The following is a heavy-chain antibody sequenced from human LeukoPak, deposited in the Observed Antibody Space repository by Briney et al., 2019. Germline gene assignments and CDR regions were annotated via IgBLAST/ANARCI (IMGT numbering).Heavy chain of an antibody. CDR1: GFTFSSYA. CDR3: TTATASDILTGYYGGYYFDY. V-gene: IGHV3-15*01. Sequence: GGSLRLSCAASGFTFSSYAMHWVRQAPGKGLEWVGRIKSKTDGGTTDYAAPVKGRFTISRDDSKNTLYLQMNSLKTEDTAVYYCTTATASDILTGYYGGYYFDYWGQGTLVTVSS. J-gene: IGHJ4*02. D-gene: IGHD3-9*01. CDR2: IKSKTDGGTT.